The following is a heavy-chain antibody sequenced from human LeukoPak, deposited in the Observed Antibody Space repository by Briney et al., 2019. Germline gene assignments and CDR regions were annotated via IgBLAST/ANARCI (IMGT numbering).Heavy chain of an antibody. J-gene: IGHJ5*02. CDR3: AKDISPYYGGFGNWFDP. CDR1: GFTFSSYW. CDR2: IKQDGSEK. V-gene: IGHV3-7*01. D-gene: IGHD3-10*01. Sequence: PGGSLRLSCAASGFTFSSYWMSWVRQAPGKGLEWVANIKQDGSEKYYVDSVKGRFTITRDNAKNSLYLQMNSLRAEDTAVYYCAKDISPYYGGFGNWFDPWGQGTLVTVSS.